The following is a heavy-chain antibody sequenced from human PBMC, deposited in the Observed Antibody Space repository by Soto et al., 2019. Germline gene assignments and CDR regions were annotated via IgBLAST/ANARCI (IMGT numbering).Heavy chain of an antibody. J-gene: IGHJ6*02. CDR2: IDWDDDK. D-gene: IGHD3-3*01. CDR1: GFSLSTSGMC. Sequence: SGPTLVNPTRTLTLTCTFSGFSLSTSGMCVSWIRQPPGKALEWLALIDWDDDKYYSTSLKTRLTISKDTSKNQVVLTMTNMDPVDTATYYCARGHDFWSGYYYYGMDVWGQGTTVTVSS. V-gene: IGHV2-70*01. CDR3: ARGHDFWSGYYYYGMDV.